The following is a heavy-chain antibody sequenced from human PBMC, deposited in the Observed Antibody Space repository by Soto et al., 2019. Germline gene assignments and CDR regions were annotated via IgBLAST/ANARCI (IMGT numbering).Heavy chain of an antibody. Sequence: SETLSLTCTFSGGSISGYYWSWIRQPPGKGLEWIGYLYYSGSTNYNPSLKSRVTISVDTSKNQFSLKLNTVTAADTAVYYCARVEPLVRGLRWFDPWGQGTLVTVSS. J-gene: IGHJ5*02. D-gene: IGHD3-10*01. CDR1: GGSISGYY. CDR2: LYYSGST. CDR3: ARVEPLVRGLRWFDP. V-gene: IGHV4-59*01.